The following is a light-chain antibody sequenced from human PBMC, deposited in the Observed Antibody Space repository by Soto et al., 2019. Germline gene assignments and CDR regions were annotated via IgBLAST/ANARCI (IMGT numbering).Light chain of an antibody. Sequence: EIVLTQSPATLSLSPGERATISCRASQSVENYLAWFQQKRGQAPRLLIYDTSNRAAGIPARFSGSGSGTDFTLTISSLEPEDFAVYYCHQRYSCPPRTFGGGTKVEIK. CDR1: QSVENY. J-gene: IGKJ4*01. V-gene: IGKV3-11*01. CDR2: DTS. CDR3: HQRYSCPPRT.